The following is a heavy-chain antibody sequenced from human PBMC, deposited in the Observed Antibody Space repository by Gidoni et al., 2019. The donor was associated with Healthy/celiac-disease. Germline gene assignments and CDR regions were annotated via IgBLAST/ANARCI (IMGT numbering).Heavy chain of an antibody. V-gene: IGHV4-39*01. J-gene: IGHJ4*02. Sequence: QLQLQESGPGLVKPSETLSLTCTVSGGSISSSSYYWGWIRQPPGKGLEWIGSIYYSGSTYYNPSLKSRVTISVDTSKNQFSLKLSSVTAADTAVYYCARQVGADYFDYWGQGTLVTVSS. CDR2: IYYSGST. D-gene: IGHD1-26*01. CDR1: GGSISSSSYY. CDR3: ARQVGADYFDY.